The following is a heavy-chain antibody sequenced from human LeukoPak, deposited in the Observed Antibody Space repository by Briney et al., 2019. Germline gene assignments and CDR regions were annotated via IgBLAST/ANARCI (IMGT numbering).Heavy chain of an antibody. Sequence: SQTLSLTCAISGDSVSSNSADWNWIRQSPSRGLEWLGRTYYRSKWYNDYAVSVKSRITINPDTSKNQFSLQLNSVTPEDTAVYYCARGDLGRVRGVSRVFDYWGQGTLVTVSS. V-gene: IGHV6-1*01. D-gene: IGHD3-10*01. CDR1: GDSVSSNSAD. CDR3: ARGDLGRVRGVSRVFDY. J-gene: IGHJ4*02. CDR2: TYYRSKWYN.